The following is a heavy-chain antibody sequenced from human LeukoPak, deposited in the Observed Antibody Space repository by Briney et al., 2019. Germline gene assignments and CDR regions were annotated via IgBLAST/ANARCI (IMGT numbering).Heavy chain of an antibody. CDR3: ARVSRYSSGYYVNDY. V-gene: IGHV1-46*03. CDR1: GYTFTSYY. CDR2: INPSGGST. J-gene: IGHJ4*02. D-gene: IGHD3-22*01. Sequence: ASVKVSCKASGYTFTSYYMHWVRQAPGQGLEWMGIINPSGGSTSYAQKFQGRVTMTRDTSTSTAYMELSSLRSEDAAVYYCARVSRYSSGYYVNDYWGQGTLVTVSS.